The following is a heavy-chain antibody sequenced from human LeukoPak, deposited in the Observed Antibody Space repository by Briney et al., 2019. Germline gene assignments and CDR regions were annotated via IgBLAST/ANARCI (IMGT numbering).Heavy chain of an antibody. D-gene: IGHD3-3*02. CDR2: ISGYDYKT. Sequence: ASAKVSCKASGYTFASYGISWVRQAPGQGLEWMGWISGYDYKTNYAQKFQGRVTMTTDTSTNTAYMELRTLRSDDTAVYYCARDFSKARVDCFDPWGQGTLVIVSS. CDR1: GYTFASYG. J-gene: IGHJ5*02. V-gene: IGHV1-18*01. CDR3: ARDFSKARVDCFDP.